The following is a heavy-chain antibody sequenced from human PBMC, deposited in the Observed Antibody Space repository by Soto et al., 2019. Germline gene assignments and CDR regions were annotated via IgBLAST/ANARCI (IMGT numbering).Heavy chain of an antibody. Sequence: VGSLRLSCAASGFTFSSYAMHWVRQAPGKGLEWVAVISYDGSNKYYADSVKGRFTISRDNSKNTLYLQMNSLRAEDTAVYYCARDGAIEMATTTAYYYYGMDVWGQGTTVTVSS. CDR1: GFTFSSYA. D-gene: IGHD1-1*01. CDR3: ARDGAIEMATTTAYYYYGMDV. V-gene: IGHV3-30-3*01. CDR2: ISYDGSNK. J-gene: IGHJ6*02.